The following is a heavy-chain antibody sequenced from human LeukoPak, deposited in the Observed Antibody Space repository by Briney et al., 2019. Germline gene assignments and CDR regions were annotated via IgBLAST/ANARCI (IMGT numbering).Heavy chain of an antibody. D-gene: IGHD3-22*01. Sequence: PSETLSLNCAVYGGSFSGYYWSWLRQPPGKGLEWLGEINHSGSTNYNPSLKSRVTISVDTSKNQFSLKLSSVTAADTAVYYCARGLGSSSGYSLDYWGQGTLVTVSS. CDR1: GGSFSGYY. V-gene: IGHV4-34*01. J-gene: IGHJ4*02. CDR2: INHSGST. CDR3: ARGLGSSSGYSLDY.